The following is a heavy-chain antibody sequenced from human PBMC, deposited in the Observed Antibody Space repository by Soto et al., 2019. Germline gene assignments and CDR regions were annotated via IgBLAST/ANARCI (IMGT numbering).Heavy chain of an antibody. CDR1: GGSISNYY. CDR2: IYYSGTT. Sequence: PSEALTLTCTVTGGSISNYYWSWIRQPPGKGLEWIGYIYYSGTTNYNPSLKSRVTISIDPSKDQFSLTLSSVTAADTAIYYCARLDSFKHSGFTYFYPHFGVGGIGTTVKVSS. CDR3: ARLDSFKHSGFTYFYPHFGV. J-gene: IGHJ6*04. V-gene: IGHV4-59*08. D-gene: IGHD1-26*01.